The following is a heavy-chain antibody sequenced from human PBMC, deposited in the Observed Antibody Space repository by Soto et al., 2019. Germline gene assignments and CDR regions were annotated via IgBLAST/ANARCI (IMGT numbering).Heavy chain of an antibody. CDR3: ARDGIAVSGYDY. CDR1: GFTFSSYG. D-gene: IGHD3-22*01. Sequence: QPGGSLRLSCAASGFTFSSYGMHWVRQAPGKGLEWVAVIWYDGSNKYYADSVKGRFTISRDNSKNTLYLQMNSLRAEDTAVYYCARDGIAVSGYDYWGQGTLVTVSS. V-gene: IGHV3-33*01. CDR2: IWYDGSNK. J-gene: IGHJ4*02.